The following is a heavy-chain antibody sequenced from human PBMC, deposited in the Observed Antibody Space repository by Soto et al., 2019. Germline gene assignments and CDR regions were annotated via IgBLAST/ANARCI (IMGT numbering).Heavy chain of an antibody. CDR1: GYTFTSYG. Sequence: GASVKVSCKASGYTFTSYGISWVRQAPGQGLEWMGWISAYSGGTNYAQKLQGWVTMTRDTSTSTAYMELSRLRSDDTAVYYCARDPRIAVAGTNYGMDVWGQGTTVTVSS. D-gene: IGHD6-19*01. J-gene: IGHJ6*02. CDR2: ISAYSGGT. V-gene: IGHV1-18*01. CDR3: ARDPRIAVAGTNYGMDV.